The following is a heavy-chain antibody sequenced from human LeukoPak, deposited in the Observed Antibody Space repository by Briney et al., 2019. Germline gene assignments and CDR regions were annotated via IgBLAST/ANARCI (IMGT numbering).Heavy chain of an antibody. Sequence: GGSLRLSCATSAFTFSSYWMHWVRQAPGKGLVWVSRINSDGSSRSYADYVKGRFTISRDDAKNTLYLQMSSLSVDGTAIYYRTRGSPGYSSSWLDFWGQGILVTVSS. CDR1: AFTFSSYW. D-gene: IGHD6-13*01. CDR2: INSDGSSR. J-gene: IGHJ4*02. V-gene: IGHV3-74*01. CDR3: TRGSPGYSSSWLDF.